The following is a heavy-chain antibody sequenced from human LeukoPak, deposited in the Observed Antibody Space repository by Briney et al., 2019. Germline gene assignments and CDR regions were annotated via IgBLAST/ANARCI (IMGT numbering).Heavy chain of an antibody. CDR1: GFTFDDYG. CDR2: INWNGGRT. CDR3: AKGRLDGMGLLDY. J-gene: IGHJ4*02. V-gene: IGHV3-20*04. Sequence: GGSLRLSCAASGFTFDDYGMRWVRQAPGKGLEWFSCINWNGGRTDYADFVKGRFTLSRDTAPNSLHMTMNSLRAEDTALYYCAKGRLDGMGLLDYWGPGNLVTVSS. D-gene: IGHD3-16*01.